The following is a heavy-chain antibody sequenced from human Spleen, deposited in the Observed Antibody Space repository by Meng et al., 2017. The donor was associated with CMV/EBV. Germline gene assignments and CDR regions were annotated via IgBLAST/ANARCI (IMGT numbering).Heavy chain of an antibody. CDR1: GGSISSSSYY. CDR2: INHSGST. D-gene: IGHD2-2*01. J-gene: IGHJ5*02. Sequence: SETLSLTCTVSGGSISSSSYYWGWIRQPPGKGLEWIGEINHSGSTNYNPSLKSRVTISVDTSKNQFFLKLSSVTAADTAVYYCARASDIVVVPAAMGWFDPWGQGTLVTVSS. CDR3: ARASDIVVVPAAMGWFDP. V-gene: IGHV4-39*07.